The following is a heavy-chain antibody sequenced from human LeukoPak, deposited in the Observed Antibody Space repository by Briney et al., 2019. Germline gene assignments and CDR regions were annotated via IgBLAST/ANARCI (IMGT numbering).Heavy chain of an antibody. J-gene: IGHJ5*02. CDR2: IYYSGST. D-gene: IGHD3-16*01. Sequence: SETLSLTCTVSGGSISSSSYYWGWIRQPPGKGLEWIGSIYYSGSTYYNPSLKSRVTISVDTSKNQFSLKLSSVTAADTAVYYCASNLGLSGAGGWFDPWGQGTLVTVSS. V-gene: IGHV4-39*07. CDR3: ASNLGLSGAGGWFDP. CDR1: GGSISSSSYY.